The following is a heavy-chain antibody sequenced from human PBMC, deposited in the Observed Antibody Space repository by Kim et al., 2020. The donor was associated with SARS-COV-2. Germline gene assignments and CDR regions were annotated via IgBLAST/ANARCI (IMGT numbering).Heavy chain of an antibody. V-gene: IGHV1-24*01. J-gene: IGHJ4*02. Sequence: ASVKVSCKASGYTLTELSMHWVRQAPGKGLEWMGGFDPEDGETIYAQKFQGRVTMTEDTSTDTAYMELSSLRSEDTAVYYCATAVNKYYDILTTPIDYWGQGTLVTVSS. CDR3: ATAVNKYYDILTTPIDY. CDR1: GYTLTELS. D-gene: IGHD3-9*01. CDR2: FDPEDGET.